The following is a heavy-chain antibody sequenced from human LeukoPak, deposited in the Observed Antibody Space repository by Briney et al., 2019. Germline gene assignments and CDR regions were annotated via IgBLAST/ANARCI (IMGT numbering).Heavy chain of an antibody. CDR2: ISKSGDNT. Sequence: PGGSLRLPCAASGFIFSSYAISWVRQAPGKGLEWVSAISKSGDNTFYADSVKGRFTISRDNSKNTLYLQMNSLRAEDTAVYYCAKDFRYLGYCSGGSCSYWGQGTLVIVSS. J-gene: IGHJ4*02. CDR3: AKDFRYLGYCSGGSCSY. D-gene: IGHD2-15*01. CDR1: GFIFSSYA. V-gene: IGHV3-23*01.